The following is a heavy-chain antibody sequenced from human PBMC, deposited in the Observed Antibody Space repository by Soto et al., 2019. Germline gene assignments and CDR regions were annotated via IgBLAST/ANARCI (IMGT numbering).Heavy chain of an antibody. CDR1: GFSLSTSGVG. J-gene: IGHJ4*02. CDR3: ARTEGGGYCSGGSCYGVDY. Sequence: QITLKESGPTLVKPTQTLTLTCTFSGFSLSTSGVGVGWIRQPPGKALEWLALIYWNGDKRYSPSLKSRLTITKDTSKNQVVITMTNMDPVDTATYFCARTEGGGYCSGGSCYGVDYWGQGTLVTVSS. D-gene: IGHD2-15*01. CDR2: IYWNGDK. V-gene: IGHV2-5*01.